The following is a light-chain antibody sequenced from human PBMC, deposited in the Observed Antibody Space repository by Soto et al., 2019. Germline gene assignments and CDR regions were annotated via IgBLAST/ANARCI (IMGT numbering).Light chain of an antibody. J-gene: IGKJ4*02. CDR2: DAS. CDR1: QNIGNY. CDR3: KQRRDRPT. V-gene: IGKV3-11*01. Sequence: DIVLTQSPATLSVSQGESATLSCRASQNIGNYLAWYQQKSGQAPRLLIHDASNRAAGIPARFSGSGSGTDFSLAISGLVPDASAVYFCKQRRDRPTFGGGTKVEI.